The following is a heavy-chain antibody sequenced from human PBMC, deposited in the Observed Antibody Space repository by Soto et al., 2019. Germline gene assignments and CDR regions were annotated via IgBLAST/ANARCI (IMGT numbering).Heavy chain of an antibody. Sequence: GESLSLSCAASGFTFRSFTMNWVRQDPGKGLEWVSTISSNSAYIYYTDALRGRFTISRDNAKNSLHLQMNSLRAEDTAVYYCTRDASRDSSARGWFDPWGPGTLVTVSS. CDR3: TRDASRDSSARGWFDP. CDR2: ISSNSAYI. V-gene: IGHV3-21*01. D-gene: IGHD6-13*01. CDR1: GFTFRSFT. J-gene: IGHJ5*02.